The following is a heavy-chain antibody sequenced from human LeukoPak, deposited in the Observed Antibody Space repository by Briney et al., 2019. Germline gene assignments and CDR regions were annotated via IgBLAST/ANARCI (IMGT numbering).Heavy chain of an antibody. CDR2: ISGSGGST. D-gene: IGHD4-23*01. CDR1: GFTFSNYA. V-gene: IGHV3-23*01. CDR3: AKVGYDGGNDY. J-gene: IGHJ4*02. Sequence: GGSLRLSCAASGFTFSNYAMSWVRQAPGKELEWVSAISGSGGSTYYADSVKGRFTISRDNSKNTLYLQMNSLRAEDTAVYYCAKVGYDGGNDYWGQGTLVTVSS.